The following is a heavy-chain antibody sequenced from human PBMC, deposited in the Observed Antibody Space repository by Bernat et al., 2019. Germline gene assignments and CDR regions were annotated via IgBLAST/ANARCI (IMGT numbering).Heavy chain of an antibody. D-gene: IGHD3-22*01. CDR2: ISGSGGST. CDR3: ARSAVIATDWYFDL. V-gene: IGHV3-23*01. CDR1: RFTFSSYV. J-gene: IGHJ2*01. Sequence: EVQLLESGGGLVQVGGSLRLSCTVSRFTFSSYVMSWVRQTPGKGLEWVPTISGSGGSTYYADSVKGRFTISRDNSSNTLYLRMNSRRAEDTAVYYCARSAVIATDWYFDLWGRGTLVTVSS.